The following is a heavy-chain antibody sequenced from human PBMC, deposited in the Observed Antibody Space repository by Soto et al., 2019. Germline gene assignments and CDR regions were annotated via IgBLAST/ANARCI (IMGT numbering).Heavy chain of an antibody. CDR3: ARDIRETKGWFDP. V-gene: IGHV4-30-4*01. D-gene: IGHD2-8*01. CDR2: IYYSGST. CDR1: GGSISSGDYY. Sequence: SETLSLTCTVSGGSISSGDYYWSWIRQPPGKGLEWIGYIYYSGSTYYNPSLKSRVTISVDTSKNQFSLKLSSVTAADTAVYYLARDIRETKGWFDPWGQGTRVTVSS. J-gene: IGHJ5*02.